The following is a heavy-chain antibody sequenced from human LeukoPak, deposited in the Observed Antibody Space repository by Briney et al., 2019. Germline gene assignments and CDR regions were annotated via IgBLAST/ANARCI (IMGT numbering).Heavy chain of an antibody. V-gene: IGHV3-48*02. CDR1: GFNFSSYS. Sequence: GGSLRLSCAASGFNFSSYSLNWVRQAPGKGLEWVSYISSSTRRIYYADSVKGRFTISGDSAKNSLYLQMDSLRDVDTAMYYCAREFPPHCSSTSCYPDHWGQGTLVTVSS. CDR2: ISSSTRRI. J-gene: IGHJ5*02. CDR3: AREFPPHCSSTSCYPDH. D-gene: IGHD2-2*01.